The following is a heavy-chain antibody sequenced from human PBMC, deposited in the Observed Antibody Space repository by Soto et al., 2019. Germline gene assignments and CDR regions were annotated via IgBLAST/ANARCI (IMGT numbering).Heavy chain of an antibody. J-gene: IGHJ5*02. CDR3: ARGGSSWTEDNWFGP. CDR1: CASISSYY. Sequence: SETLSLTCTVSCASISSYYWSWIRQPPGKGLEWIGYIYYSGSTNYSPSLKSRVTISVDTSKDQFSLKLSSVTAADTAVYYCARGGSSWTEDNWFGPWGQGTLVTVSS. CDR2: IYYSGST. D-gene: IGHD6-13*01. V-gene: IGHV4-59*01.